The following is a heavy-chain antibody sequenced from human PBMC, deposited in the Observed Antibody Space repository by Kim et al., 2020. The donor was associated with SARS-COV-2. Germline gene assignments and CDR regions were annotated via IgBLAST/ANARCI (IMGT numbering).Heavy chain of an antibody. CDR3: ARDRRFYSSSRGGEERGYFQH. CDR2: ISYDGSNK. Sequence: GGSLRLSCAASGFTFSSYAMHWVRQATGKGLEWVAVISYDGSNKYYADSVKGRFTISRDNSKNTLYLQMNSLRAEDTAVYYCARDRRFYSSSRGGEERGYFQHWGQGTLVTVSS. V-gene: IGHV3-30-3*01. CDR1: GFTFSSYA. J-gene: IGHJ1*01. D-gene: IGHD6-13*01.